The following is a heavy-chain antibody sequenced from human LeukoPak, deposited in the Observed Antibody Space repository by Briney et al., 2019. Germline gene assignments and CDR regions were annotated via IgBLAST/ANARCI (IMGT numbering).Heavy chain of an antibody. CDR3: ARVWLDYGDYYFDY. D-gene: IGHD4-17*01. V-gene: IGHV4-59*01. J-gene: IGHJ4*02. CDR1: GGSISSYY. CDR2: IYYSGST. Sequence: PSETLSLTCTVSGGSISSYYWSWIRQPPGKGLEWIGYIYYSGSTNYNPSLKSRVTISVDTSKNQFSLKLSSVTAADTAVYYCARVWLDYGDYYFDYWGQGTLVTVSS.